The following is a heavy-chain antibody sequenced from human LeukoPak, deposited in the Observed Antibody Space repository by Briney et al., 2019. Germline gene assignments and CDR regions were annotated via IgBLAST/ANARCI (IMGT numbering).Heavy chain of an antibody. V-gene: IGHV4-34*01. CDR3: ARGNYYDSSGYHDY. CDR1: GGSFSGYY. Sequence: SETLSLTCAVYGGSFSGYYWSWIRQPPGRGLEWIGEINHSGSTNYNPSLKSRVTISVDTSKNQFSLKLSSVTAADTAVYYCARGNYYDSSGYHDYWGQGTLVTVSS. J-gene: IGHJ4*02. D-gene: IGHD3-22*01. CDR2: INHSGST.